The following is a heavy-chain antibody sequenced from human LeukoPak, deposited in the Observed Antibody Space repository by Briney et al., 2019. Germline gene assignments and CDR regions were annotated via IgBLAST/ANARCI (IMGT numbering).Heavy chain of an antibody. CDR3: ARLYISSFQSPNRGNAFDI. V-gene: IGHV3-20*04. D-gene: IGHD6-13*01. J-gene: IGHJ3*02. CDR1: GLTFDEYG. CDR2: LNWHGDSI. Sequence: SVRLSCAASGLTFDEYGMSWAPQAPGKGLEWVFALNWHGDSISYGYHVKGRFTINRAHAKHSLYLQVNRLRDDDTAVYYCARLYISSFQSPNRGNAFDIWGQGTIVTVSS.